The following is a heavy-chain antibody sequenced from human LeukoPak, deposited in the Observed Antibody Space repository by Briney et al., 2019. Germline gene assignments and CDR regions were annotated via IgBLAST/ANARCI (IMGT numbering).Heavy chain of an antibody. CDR2: IKQDGSEK. CDR1: GFTFGKYW. V-gene: IGHV3-7*03. D-gene: IGHD6-19*01. CDR3: ARDRYEDSSGWYFRDYYDY. J-gene: IGHJ4*02. Sequence: GGSLRLSCVASGFTFGKYWMSWVRQAPGKGLEWVANIKQDGSEKYYVDSVKGRFTISRDNAKNSLYLQMNSLRAEDTAVYYCARDRYEDSSGWYFRDYYDYWGQGTLVTVSS.